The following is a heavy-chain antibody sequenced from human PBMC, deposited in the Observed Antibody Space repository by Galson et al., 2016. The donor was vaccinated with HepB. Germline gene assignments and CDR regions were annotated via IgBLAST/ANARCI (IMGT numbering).Heavy chain of an antibody. D-gene: IGHD3-3*01. J-gene: IGHJ4*02. CDR2: INYSGGT. CDR1: GASMGDFY. CDR3: AKGWSSSEMSGYAGH. V-gene: IGHV4-34*01. Sequence: ETLSLTCSVYGASMGDFYWVWFRQPPEKGLEWIGEINYSGGTNYKASLKSRVLISVDMSKNQVSLRLKSVTAADTAVYYCAKGWSSSEMSGYAGHWGQGTLVSVSS.